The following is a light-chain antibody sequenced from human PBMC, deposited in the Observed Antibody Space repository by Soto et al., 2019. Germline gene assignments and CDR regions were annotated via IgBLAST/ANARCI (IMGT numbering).Light chain of an antibody. J-gene: IGKJ1*01. CDR1: QSVSNN. CDR2: GAS. V-gene: IGKV3-20*01. Sequence: ETVMTQSPATLSVSPGERATLSCRASQSVSNNLAWYHQKPGQAPRLLIFGASRRATGIPDRFSGSESGTDFTLRISRLEPEDFAVYYCQQYGSSVTFGQGTKVDIK. CDR3: QQYGSSVT.